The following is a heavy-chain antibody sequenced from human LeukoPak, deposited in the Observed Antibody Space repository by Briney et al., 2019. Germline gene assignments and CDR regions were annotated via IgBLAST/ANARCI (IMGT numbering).Heavy chain of an antibody. V-gene: IGHV3-23*01. J-gene: IGHJ4*02. CDR1: GFTFSSYA. D-gene: IGHD3-22*01. CDR2: ISGSGGST. CDR3: AKDTGSGYYQYYFDY. Sequence: GGSLRLSCAASGFTFSSYAMSWVCQAPGKGLEWVSAISGSGGSTYYADSVKGRFTISRDNSKNTLYLQMNSLRAEDTAVYYCAKDTGSGYYQYYFDYWGQGTLVTVSS.